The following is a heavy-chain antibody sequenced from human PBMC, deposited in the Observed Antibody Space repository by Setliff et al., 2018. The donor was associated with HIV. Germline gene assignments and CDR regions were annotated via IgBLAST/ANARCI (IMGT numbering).Heavy chain of an antibody. CDR3: ARTPATFRYNWNYDAFDI. D-gene: IGHD1-7*01. CDR1: GYSFANYG. CDR2: IAVYNGDT. V-gene: IGHV1-18*03. J-gene: IGHJ3*02. Sequence: ASVKVSCKASGYSFANYGLSWVRQVPGQGLEWMGWIAVYNGDTNYAQKPQGRVTMTADTSTGTAYMELRSLRSDDMAVYYCARTPATFRYNWNYDAFDIWGQGTMVTVSS.